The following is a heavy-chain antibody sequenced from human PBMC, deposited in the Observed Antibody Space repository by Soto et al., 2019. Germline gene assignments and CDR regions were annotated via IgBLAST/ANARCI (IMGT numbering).Heavy chain of an antibody. D-gene: IGHD5-12*01. V-gene: IGHV1-2*02. CDR2: INPTSGDT. CDR1: GYTFTGYY. Sequence: GASVKVSCKASGYTFTGYYIHWVRQAPGQGLEWVGWINPTSGDTNYAQKFQGRVTMTRDTSIYTAFMGLSRLTFDDTAVYYCARHNGYGDWFAPWAQGTLVTVSS. J-gene: IGHJ5*02. CDR3: ARHNGYGDWFAP.